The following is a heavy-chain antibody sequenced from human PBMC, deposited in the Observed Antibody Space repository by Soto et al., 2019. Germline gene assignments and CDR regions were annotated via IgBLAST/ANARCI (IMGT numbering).Heavy chain of an antibody. D-gene: IGHD2-21*02. Sequence: SVKVSCKASGGTFSSYAISWVRQAPGQGLEWMGGIIPIFGTANYAQKFQGRVTITADESTSTAYMELSSLRSEDTAVYYCARGGACGGDCYVDNYYYYYGMDVWG. J-gene: IGHJ6*02. V-gene: IGHV1-69*13. CDR3: ARGGACGGDCYVDNYYYYYGMDV. CDR1: GGTFSSYA. CDR2: IIPIFGTA.